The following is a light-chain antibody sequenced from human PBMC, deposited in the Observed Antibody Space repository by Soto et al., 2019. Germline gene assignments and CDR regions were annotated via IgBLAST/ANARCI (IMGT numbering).Light chain of an antibody. V-gene: IGLV2-14*03. CDR1: NSDVGGYNY. J-gene: IGLJ2*01. Sequence: QSALTQPASVSGSPGQSITISCTGSNSDVGGYNYVAWYQHHPGKAPKLMIYDVTNRPSGVSDRFSGSKSGNTASLTISGLRAEDEADYFCSSYTTTDIVVFGGGTKLTVL. CDR3: SSYTTTDIVV. CDR2: DVT.